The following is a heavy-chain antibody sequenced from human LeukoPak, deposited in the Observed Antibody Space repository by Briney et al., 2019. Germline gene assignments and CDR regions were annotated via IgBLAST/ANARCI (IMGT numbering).Heavy chain of an antibody. Sequence: ASVKVSCKTSGYTFSDYYIHWIRQAPGQGLEWMGGIIPIFGTANYAQKFQGRVTITADKSTSTAYMELSSLRSEDTAVYYCASASIAVAGYDAFDIWGQGTMVTVSS. CDR3: ASASIAVAGYDAFDI. CDR2: IIPIFGTA. D-gene: IGHD6-19*01. J-gene: IGHJ3*02. V-gene: IGHV1-69*06. CDR1: GYTFSDYY.